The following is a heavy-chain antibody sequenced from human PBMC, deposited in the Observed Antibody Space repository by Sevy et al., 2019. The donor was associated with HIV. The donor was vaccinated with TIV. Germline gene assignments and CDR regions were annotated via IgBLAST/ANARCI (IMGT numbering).Heavy chain of an antibody. J-gene: IGHJ2*01. CDR3: ARESGSNWFLDL. D-gene: IGHD1-26*01. CDR1: GFSVSSSG. CDR2: ILSEGSMK. Sequence: GGSLRLSCATSGFSVSSSGVHWVRQAPGKGLEWLAAILSEGSMKYYAASVKGRFAISRDNSKNAVDLQMNSLRVDDTALYYCARESGSNWFLDLWGRGTLVTVSS. V-gene: IGHV3-33*01.